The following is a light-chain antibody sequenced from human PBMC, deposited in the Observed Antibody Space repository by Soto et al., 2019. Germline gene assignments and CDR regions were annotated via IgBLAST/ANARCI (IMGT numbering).Light chain of an antibody. Sequence: DIQLTQSQSSLSASVGDRVTITCRASPSISNYLNWYQQKAGKAPKLLIYAASSLESGVPSRFSGGGSGPDFTLTISSLQPDDFATYYWQQTYSTLLTFGGGTKVEI. V-gene: IGKV1-39*01. J-gene: IGKJ4*01. CDR2: AAS. CDR1: PSISNY. CDR3: QQTYSTLLT.